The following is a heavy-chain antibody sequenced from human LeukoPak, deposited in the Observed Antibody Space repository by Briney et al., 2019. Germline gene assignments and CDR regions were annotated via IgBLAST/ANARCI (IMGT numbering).Heavy chain of an antibody. V-gene: IGHV3-9*01. Sequence: PGRSLRLSCAASGFTFDDYAMHWVRQAPGKGLEWVSGISWNSGSIGYADSVKGRFTISRDNAKNSLYLQMNSLRAEDTALYYCAIKNYYDSSGPFDYWGQGTLVTVSS. J-gene: IGHJ4*02. CDR1: GFTFDDYA. D-gene: IGHD3-22*01. CDR2: ISWNSGSI. CDR3: AIKNYYDSSGPFDY.